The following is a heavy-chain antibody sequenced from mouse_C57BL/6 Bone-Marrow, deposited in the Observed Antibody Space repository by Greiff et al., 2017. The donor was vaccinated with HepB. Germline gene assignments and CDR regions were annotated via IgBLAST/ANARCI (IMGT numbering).Heavy chain of an antibody. Sequence: VQLKESGAELVKPGASVKLSCTASGFNIKDYYMHWVKQRTEPGLEWIGRIDPEDGETKYAPKFQGKATIPADTSSTTAYLQLRSLSSEDTACYYCDPNYYGSSYGFAYWGKGILVTVSA. J-gene: IGHJ3*01. CDR3: DPNYYGSSYGFAY. CDR2: IDPEDGET. V-gene: IGHV14-2*01. D-gene: IGHD1-1*01. CDR1: GFNIKDYY.